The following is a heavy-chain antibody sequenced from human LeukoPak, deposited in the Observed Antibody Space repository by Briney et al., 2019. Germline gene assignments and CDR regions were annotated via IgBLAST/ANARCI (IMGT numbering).Heavy chain of an antibody. Sequence: SETLSLTCAVYGGSFSGYYWSWIRQPPGKGLEWIGEINHSGSTNYNPSLKSRVTISVDTSKNQFSLKLSSVTAADTAVYYCARAALYYDILTGYYWFDPWGQGTLVTVSS. J-gene: IGHJ5*02. CDR1: GGSFSGYY. V-gene: IGHV4-34*01. CDR2: INHSGST. D-gene: IGHD3-9*01. CDR3: ARAALYYDILTGYYWFDP.